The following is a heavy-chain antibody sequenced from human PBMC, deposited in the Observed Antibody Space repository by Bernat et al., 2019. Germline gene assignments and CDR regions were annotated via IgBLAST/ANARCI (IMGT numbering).Heavy chain of an antibody. Sequence: QVQLVQSGAEVKKPGASVKDSCKASGYTFTSYGISWVRQAPGQGLEWMGWISAYNGNTNYAQKLQGRVTMTTDTSTSTAYMELRSLRSDDTAVYYCASSITIFGVVTPWDYWGQGTLVTVSS. J-gene: IGHJ4*02. CDR3: ASSITIFGVVTPWDY. CDR2: ISAYNGNT. D-gene: IGHD3-3*01. V-gene: IGHV1-18*01. CDR1: GYTFTSYG.